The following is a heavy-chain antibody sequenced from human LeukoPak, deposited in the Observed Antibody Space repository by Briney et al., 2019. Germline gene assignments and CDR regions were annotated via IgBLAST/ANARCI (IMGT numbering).Heavy chain of an antibody. V-gene: IGHV3-48*01. D-gene: IGHD6-6*01. Sequence: GGSLRLSCAASGFTFSSYSMNWVRQAPGKGLEWVSYISSSSSTIYYADSVKGRFTISRDNAKNSLYLQMNSLRAEDTAVYYCARGYSSSSGAFDIWGQGTMVTVSS. CDR3: ARGYSSSSGAFDI. J-gene: IGHJ3*02. CDR1: GFTFSSYS. CDR2: ISSSSSTI.